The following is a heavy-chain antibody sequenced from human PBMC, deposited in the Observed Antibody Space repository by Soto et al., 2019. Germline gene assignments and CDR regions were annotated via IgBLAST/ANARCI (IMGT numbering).Heavy chain of an antibody. V-gene: IGHV3-30-3*01. Sequence: GGSLRLSCAASGFTFDTFAMHWVRQAPGKGLEWVAMISYHGTYKYYADSVKGRFTISRDNSGDTLYLQMNSLRPEDTAVYYCARGLNYDSSGYFFDYWGQGTLVTVSS. CDR1: GFTFDTFA. CDR2: ISYHGTYK. CDR3: ARGLNYDSSGYFFDY. J-gene: IGHJ4*02. D-gene: IGHD3-22*01.